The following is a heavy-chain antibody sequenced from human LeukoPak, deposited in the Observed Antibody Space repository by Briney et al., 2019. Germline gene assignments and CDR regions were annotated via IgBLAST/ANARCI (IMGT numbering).Heavy chain of an antibody. J-gene: IGHJ4*02. CDR2: ISDSGGNT. Sequence: GGPLRLSCAASGFTFNTCAMSWVRQAPWERLQWVSGISDSGGNTYYADSVRGRFTISRDNSKNTLYLQMNSLRAEDTAVYYCARHRSSWLIDYWGQGTLVTVSS. CDR3: ARHRSSWLIDY. V-gene: IGHV3-23*01. CDR1: GFTFNTCA. D-gene: IGHD6-6*01.